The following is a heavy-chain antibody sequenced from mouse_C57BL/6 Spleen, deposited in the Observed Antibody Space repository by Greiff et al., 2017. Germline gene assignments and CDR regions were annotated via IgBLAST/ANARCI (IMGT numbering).Heavy chain of an antibody. CDR2: IYPRSGNT. D-gene: IGHD2-4*01. V-gene: IGHV1-81*01. J-gene: IGHJ4*01. CDR3: ARWGFDYDAAAMDY. Sequence: VQLQQSGAELARPGASVKLSCKASGYTFTSYGISWVKQRTGQGLEWIGEIYPRSGNTYYNEKFKGKATLTADKSSSTAYMELRSLTSEDSAVYFCARWGFDYDAAAMDYWGQGTSVTVSS. CDR1: GYTFTSYG.